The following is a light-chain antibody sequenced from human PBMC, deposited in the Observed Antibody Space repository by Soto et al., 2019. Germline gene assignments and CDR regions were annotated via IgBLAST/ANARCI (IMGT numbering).Light chain of an antibody. Sequence: DIQMTQSPSSVSASVGDRVTITCRASQGISSLLAWYQQKPGKAPKLLTHTAYSLQSGVPSRFSGRGSGTDFTLTISSMQPEDFETYYCQQDNSFPLTFGGGTKVEIK. CDR1: QGISSL. CDR2: TAY. J-gene: IGKJ4*01. V-gene: IGKV1-12*01. CDR3: QQDNSFPLT.